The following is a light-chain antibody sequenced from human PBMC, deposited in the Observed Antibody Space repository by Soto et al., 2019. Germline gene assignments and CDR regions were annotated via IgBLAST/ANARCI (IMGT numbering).Light chain of an antibody. Sequence: DIQMTQSPSTLSASVGDRVTITCRASQSINSWLAWYQQKSGKAPKLLIYKASSLESGVPSRFSGSGSGTEFTLTISSLQPDDFATYYCQQYNSMWTFGQGTKVEIK. CDR2: KAS. V-gene: IGKV1-5*03. J-gene: IGKJ1*01. CDR1: QSINSW. CDR3: QQYNSMWT.